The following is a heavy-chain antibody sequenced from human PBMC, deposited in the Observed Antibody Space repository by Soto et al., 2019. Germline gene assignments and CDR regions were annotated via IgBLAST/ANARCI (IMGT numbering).Heavy chain of an antibody. Sequence: QVQLVESGGGVVQPGRSLRLSCAASGFTFSSYAMQWVRQAPGKGLEWVAVISYDGSNKYYADSVKGRFTISRDNSKNTLYVQMNRLRADDTAVYYCARDLGYSSGWCFFDYWGQGTLVTVSP. V-gene: IGHV3-30-3*01. D-gene: IGHD6-19*01. CDR1: GFTFSSYA. J-gene: IGHJ4*02. CDR2: ISYDGSNK. CDR3: ARDLGYSSGWCFFDY.